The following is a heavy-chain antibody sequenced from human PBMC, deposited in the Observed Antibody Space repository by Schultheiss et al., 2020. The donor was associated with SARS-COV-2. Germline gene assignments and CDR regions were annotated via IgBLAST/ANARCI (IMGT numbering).Heavy chain of an antibody. CDR3: ARGGRAVVIAIRRVGLWFDP. CDR2: INHSGST. D-gene: IGHD2-21*01. J-gene: IGHJ5*02. Sequence: SETLSLTCAVSGGSISSGNWWTWVRQPPGKGLEWIGEINHSGSTNYNPSVKSRVTMSVDKSKNQFSLNLSSVTAADTAVYYCARGGRAVVIAIRRVGLWFDPWGQGTLVTVSS. V-gene: IGHV4-4*02. CDR1: GGSISSGNW.